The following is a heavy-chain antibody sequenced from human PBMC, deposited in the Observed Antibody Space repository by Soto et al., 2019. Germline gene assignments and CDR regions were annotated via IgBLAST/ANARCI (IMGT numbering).Heavy chain of an antibody. CDR3: ARVRYIRSSQSFYHGLDV. CDR1: GFTFSTYS. D-gene: IGHD6-6*01. CDR2: FSYDGNNK. V-gene: IGHV3-30-3*01. J-gene: IGHJ6*02. Sequence: QVQLVESGGGVVQPGRSLRLSCAASGFTFSTYSMHWVRQAPGKGLEWVATFSYDGNNKYYADSVKGRFTISRDNSKNTLYLQMDSLRAEDTAVYHCARVRYIRSSQSFYHGLDVWGQGTTVTVSS.